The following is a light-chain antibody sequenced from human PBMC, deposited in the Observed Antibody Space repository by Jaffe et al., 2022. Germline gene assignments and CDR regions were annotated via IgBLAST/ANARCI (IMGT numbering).Light chain of an antibody. CDR2: DVS. CDR1: SSDVGGYNY. J-gene: IGLJ2*01. Sequence: QSALTQPASVSGSPGQSITISCTGTSSDVGGYNYVSWYQKHPGKAPKLMIYDVSNRPSGVSDRFSGSKSGNTASLTISGLQAEDEADYYCSSYTSIITPVIFGGGTKLTVL. CDR3: SSYTSIITPVI. V-gene: IGLV2-14*03.